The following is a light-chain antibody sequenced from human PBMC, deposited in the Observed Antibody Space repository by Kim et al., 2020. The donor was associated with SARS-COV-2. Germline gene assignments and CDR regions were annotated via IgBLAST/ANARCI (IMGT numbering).Light chain of an antibody. Sequence: EIVLTQSPATLSLSPGEGATLSCRASQSINTYLAWYQQKPGQPPRLLIYDASNRATGIPARFSGSGSGTDFTLTISSLEPEDFAVYYFPPRCAWPLTFGGGT. CDR2: DAS. V-gene: IGKV3-11*01. J-gene: IGKJ4*01. CDR1: QSINTY. CDR3: PPRCAWPLT.